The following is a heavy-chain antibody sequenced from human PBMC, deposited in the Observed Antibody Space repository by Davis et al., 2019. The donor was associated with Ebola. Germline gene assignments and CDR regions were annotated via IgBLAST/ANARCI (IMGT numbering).Heavy chain of an antibody. CDR1: GGSFSGYY. V-gene: IGHV4-34*01. J-gene: IGHJ3*02. CDR3: AKNGDFWSGYSDAFDI. Sequence: PSETLSLTCAVYGGSFSGYYWSWIRQPPGKGLEWIGEINHSGSTNYNPSLKSRVTISVDTSKNQFSLKLSSVTAADTAVYYCAKNGDFWSGYSDAFDIWGQGTMVTVSS. CDR2: INHSGST. D-gene: IGHD3-3*01.